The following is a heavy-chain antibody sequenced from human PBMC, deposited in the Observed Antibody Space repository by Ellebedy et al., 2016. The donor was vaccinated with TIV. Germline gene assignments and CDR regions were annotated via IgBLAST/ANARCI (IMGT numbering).Heavy chain of an antibody. V-gene: IGHV1-46*01. D-gene: IGHD4-17*01. J-gene: IGHJ5*02. Sequence: AASVKVSCKASGYTFTSYYMHWVRQPPGQGLEWMGIINPSGGSTSYAQKFQGRVTMTRDTSTSTVYMELSSLRSEDTAVYYCARVSVGNYGDYEAGWFDPWGQGTLVTVSS. CDR1: GYTFTSYY. CDR2: INPSGGST. CDR3: ARVSVGNYGDYEAGWFDP.